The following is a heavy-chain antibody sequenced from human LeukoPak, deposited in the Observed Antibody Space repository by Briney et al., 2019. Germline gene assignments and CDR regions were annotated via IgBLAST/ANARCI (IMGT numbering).Heavy chain of an antibody. D-gene: IGHD3-22*01. CDR3: ARNSYYDNSGEGAFDI. V-gene: IGHV4-30-2*01. J-gene: IGHJ3*02. CDR1: GASVSSIGYS. CDR2: IYQSGSA. Sequence: SETLSLTCGVSGASVSSIGYSWSWIRQPPGRGLEWIGFIYQSGSASYNPSLQSRVTISIDKSKNQFSLNLSSVTAADSAVYYCARNSYYDNSGEGAFDIWGQGTMVTVSS.